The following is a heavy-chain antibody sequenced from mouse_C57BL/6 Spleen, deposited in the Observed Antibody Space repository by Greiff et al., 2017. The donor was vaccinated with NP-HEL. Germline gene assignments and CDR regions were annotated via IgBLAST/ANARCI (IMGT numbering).Heavy chain of an antibody. J-gene: IGHJ3*01. CDR2: ILPGSGST. D-gene: IGHD2-1*01. CDR3: ARGKIYYGNQAWFAY. Sequence: VQGVESGAELMKPGASVKLSCKATGYTFTGYWIEWVKQRPGHGLEWIGEILPGSGSTNYNEKFKGKATFTADTSSNTAYMQLSSLTTEDSAIYYCARGKIYYGNQAWFAYWGQGTLVTVSA. CDR1: GYTFTGYW. V-gene: IGHV1-9*01.